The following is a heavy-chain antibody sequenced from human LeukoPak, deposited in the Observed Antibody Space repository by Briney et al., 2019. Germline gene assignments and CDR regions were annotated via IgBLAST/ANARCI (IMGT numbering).Heavy chain of an antibody. D-gene: IGHD3-22*01. V-gene: IGHV3-23*01. CDR1: GFTFSSYA. CDR2: LSGSGGNT. CDR3: AKGSYYYDSADCFDY. Sequence: GGSLRLSCAASGFTFSSYAMSWVRQAPGKGLDWVSTLSGSGGNTYYADSVKGRVTISRDNSKNTLYLQMNSLRAEDTAVYHCAKGSYYYDSADCFDYWGQGTLVTVSS. J-gene: IGHJ4*02.